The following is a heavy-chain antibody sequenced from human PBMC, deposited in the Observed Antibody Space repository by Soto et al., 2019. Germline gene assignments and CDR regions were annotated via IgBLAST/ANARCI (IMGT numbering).Heavy chain of an antibody. CDR1: GGSISSGDYY. V-gene: IGHV4-39*07. J-gene: IGHJ6*02. CDR2: IYYSGST. D-gene: IGHD4-17*01. Sequence: PSETLSLTCTVSGGSISSGDYYWSWIRQPPGKGLEWIGEIYYSGSTYYNPSLKSRVTISVDKSKNQFSLKLSSVTAADTAVYYCARAHGNYYYGMDVWGQGTTVTVSS. CDR3: ARAHGNYYYGMDV.